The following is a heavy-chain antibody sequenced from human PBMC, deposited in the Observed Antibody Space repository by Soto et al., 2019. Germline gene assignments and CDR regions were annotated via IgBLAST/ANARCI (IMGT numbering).Heavy chain of an antibody. CDR3: ASFRISNWFDP. D-gene: IGHD3-3*01. J-gene: IGHJ5*02. V-gene: IGHV4-61*01. Sequence: PSETLSLTCTVSGGSVSSGSYYWSWIRQPPGKGLEWIGYIYYSGSTNYNPSLKSRVTISVDTSKNQFSLKVSSVTAADTAVYYCASFRISNWFDPWGQGTLVTVSS. CDR1: GGSVSSGSYY. CDR2: IYYSGST.